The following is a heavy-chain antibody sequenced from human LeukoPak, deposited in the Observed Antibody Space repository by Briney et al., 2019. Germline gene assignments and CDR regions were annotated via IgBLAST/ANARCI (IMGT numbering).Heavy chain of an antibody. CDR3: XXXSALXGPGDY. CDR1: GFTFSSYS. Sequence: GGSLRLSCAASGFTFSSYSMNWVRQAPGKGLEWVSSISSSSSYIYYADSAKGRFTISRDNAKNSLYLQMNSLRAEETAVYYXXXXSALXGPGDYWGQGTLVTVSS. V-gene: IGHV3-21*01. CDR2: ISSSSSYI. D-gene: IGHD3-10*01. J-gene: IGHJ4*02.